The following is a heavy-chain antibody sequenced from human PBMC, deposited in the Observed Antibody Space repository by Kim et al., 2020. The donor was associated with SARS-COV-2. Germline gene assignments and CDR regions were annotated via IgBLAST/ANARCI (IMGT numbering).Heavy chain of an antibody. CDR3: VRGNYHFDN. Sequence: SQTLSLTCAISEESVSSYGASWNWIRQSPSRGLEWLGRTYYRSQWYNEYAESVKGRITVNPDTSKNQFSLQLYSVTPEDTAIYYCVRGNYHFDNWGRGTLVTVSS. CDR2: TYYRSQWYN. D-gene: IGHD4-4*01. V-gene: IGHV6-1*01. J-gene: IGHJ4*02. CDR1: EESVSSYGAS.